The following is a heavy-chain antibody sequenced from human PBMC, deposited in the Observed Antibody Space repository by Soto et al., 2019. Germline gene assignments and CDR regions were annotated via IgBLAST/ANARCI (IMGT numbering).Heavy chain of an antibody. Sequence: SETLSHSCTVSGGSNSSGGYYWTYLRQHPGKGLEWIGYIYYSGSTYYNPSLKSRVTISVDTSKNQFSLKLSSVTAADTAVYYCARLISRRQYKAENWFDPWGQG. CDR2: IYYSGST. D-gene: IGHD1-1*01. V-gene: IGHV4-31*03. CDR3: ARLISRRQYKAENWFDP. CDR1: GGSNSSGGYY. J-gene: IGHJ5*02.